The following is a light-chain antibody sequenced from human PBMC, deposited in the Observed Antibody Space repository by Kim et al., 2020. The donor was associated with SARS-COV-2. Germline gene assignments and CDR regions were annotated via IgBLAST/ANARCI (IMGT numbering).Light chain of an antibody. V-gene: IGLV3-21*04. Sequence: PGKTARITCGGNNIASNSVNWYQQKPGQAPVLVIYYDSDRPSGIPERFSGSNSGNTATLTISRVEAGDEADYYCQVWDSSSDPAVFGGGTKLTVL. CDR2: YDS. CDR1: NIASNS. CDR3: QVWDSSSDPAV. J-gene: IGLJ2*01.